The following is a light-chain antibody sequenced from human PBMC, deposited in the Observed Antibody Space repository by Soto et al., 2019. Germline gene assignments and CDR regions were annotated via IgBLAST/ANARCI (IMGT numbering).Light chain of an antibody. Sequence: QSALTQPASVSGSPGQSITISCTGTSSDVGGYNYVSWYQQHPGKAPKLMIYDVSNRPSGVSNRFSGSKSGNTAPLTISGLQAEDEADYYCSSYTSSSTSFGGGTKLTVL. V-gene: IGLV2-14*01. CDR1: SSDVGGYNY. CDR2: DVS. J-gene: IGLJ2*01. CDR3: SSYTSSSTS.